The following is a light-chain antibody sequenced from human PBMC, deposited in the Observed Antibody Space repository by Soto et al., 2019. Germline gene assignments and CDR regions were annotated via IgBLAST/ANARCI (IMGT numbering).Light chain of an antibody. V-gene: IGKV3D-20*02. CDR1: QSVSNNY. Sequence: EIVLAQAPCTLSLSPVERATLACSASQSVSNNYLAWYQQKPGQAPRLLIYGASNRATGIPDRFSGSGSGTDFTLTISSLQPEDFATYYCQQLNSYPLTFGQGTRLEIK. J-gene: IGKJ5*01. CDR2: GAS. CDR3: QQLNSYPLT.